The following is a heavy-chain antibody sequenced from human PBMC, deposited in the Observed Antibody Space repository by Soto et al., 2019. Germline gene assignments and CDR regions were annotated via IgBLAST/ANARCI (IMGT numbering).Heavy chain of an antibody. CDR1: GYTFTDYP. CDR3: AKERNLVVVVRAAGTFEA. Sequence: QVQLVQSGAEVKEPGASVKVYCKSSGYTFTDYPIHWVREAPGQRLEWMGWIRGGNVNTNYSPNLQAIVTFDRNSPASTDSMELRNLTSVDTPVYYCAKERNLVVVVRAAGTFEAGGQGTQVTVS. V-gene: IGHV1-3*01. D-gene: IGHD2-2*01. CDR2: IRGGNVNT. J-gene: IGHJ4*02.